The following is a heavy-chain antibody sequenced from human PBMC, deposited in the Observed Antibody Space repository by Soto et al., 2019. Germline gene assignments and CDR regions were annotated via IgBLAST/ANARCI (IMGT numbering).Heavy chain of an antibody. CDR1: GGSISSSGNY. Sequence: SETLSLTFTVSGGSISSSGNYWGWIRQPPGKGLEWIGSIDNSGSTYYNPSLKSRLTISVDTSKNHFSLKLNSVSAADTAVFYCARGHGGITVFGAPGHFDYWGQGTLVTVSS. J-gene: IGHJ4*02. V-gene: IGHV4-39*02. CDR3: ARGHGGITVFGAPGHFDY. CDR2: IDNSGST. D-gene: IGHD3-3*01.